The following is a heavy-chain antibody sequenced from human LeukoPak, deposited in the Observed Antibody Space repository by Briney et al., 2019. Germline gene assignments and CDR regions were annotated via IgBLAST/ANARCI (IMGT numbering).Heavy chain of an antibody. J-gene: IGHJ6*03. CDR2: IIPIFGTA. CDR3: ARANSDYDILTGPPSAYYYYYYMDV. Sequence: GSSVKVSCKASGGTFSSYAISWVRQAPGQGLEWMGGIIPIFGTANYAQKFQGRVTITADESTSTAYMELSSLRSEDTAVYYCARANSDYDILTGPPSAYYYYYYMDVWGKGTTVTISS. CDR1: GGTFSSYA. D-gene: IGHD3-9*01. V-gene: IGHV1-69*01.